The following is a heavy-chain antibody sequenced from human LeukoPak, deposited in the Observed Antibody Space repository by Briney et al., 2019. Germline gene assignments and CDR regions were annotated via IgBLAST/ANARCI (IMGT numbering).Heavy chain of an antibody. Sequence: PGRSLSLSCSGLRFPFRSYGMDLGRPAPGEGVEVGEELLYGGRNKYYAGYVKGRFTISRDNSKNTLYLQSNGLRAEDTAVYYCVRVTYSSNSYGYGHGDYWGQGTLVTVSS. D-gene: IGHD5-18*01. CDR3: VRVTYSSNSYGYGHGDY. CDR1: RFPFRSYG. CDR2: LLYGGRNK. J-gene: IGHJ4*02. V-gene: IGHV3-33*01.